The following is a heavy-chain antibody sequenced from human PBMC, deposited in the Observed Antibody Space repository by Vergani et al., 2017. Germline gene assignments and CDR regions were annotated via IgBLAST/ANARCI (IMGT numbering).Heavy chain of an antibody. V-gene: IGHV1-2*02. Sequence: QVQLVQSGAEVKKPGASVKLSCKASGYTFTGYYIHWVRQAPGQGLEWMRWINPNSGGTNYAQKFQGRVTMTRDTSISTAYMELSRLRSDDTAVNYCARDVSGYSYGYLDYWGQGTLVTVSS. CDR3: ARDVSGYSYGYLDY. CDR2: INPNSGGT. D-gene: IGHD5-18*01. J-gene: IGHJ4*02. CDR1: GYTFTGYY.